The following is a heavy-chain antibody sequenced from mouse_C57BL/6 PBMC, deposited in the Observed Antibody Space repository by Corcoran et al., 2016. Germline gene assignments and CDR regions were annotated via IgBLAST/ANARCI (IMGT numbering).Heavy chain of an antibody. CDR3: ARYDSDGDCAMDY. Sequence: QVQLQQSGPELVKPGATVTITCKASGYTITDYYINWVKQRHGQGLEWIGWIFPGSGSTYYNEKFKGKATLTVDKSSSTAYMFLSSLTSEDSAVYFCARYDSDGDCAMDYWGQGTSVTVS. V-gene: IGHV1-75*01. CDR2: IFPGSGST. CDR1: GYTITDYY. D-gene: IGHD2-4*01. J-gene: IGHJ4*01.